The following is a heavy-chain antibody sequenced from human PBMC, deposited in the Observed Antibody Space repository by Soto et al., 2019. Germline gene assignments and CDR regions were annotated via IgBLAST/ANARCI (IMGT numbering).Heavy chain of an antibody. V-gene: IGHV1-2*04. CDR2: INPNSGGT. J-gene: IGHJ6*02. CDR3: ARGGSLWFGELSAYYYGMNV. Sequence: ASVKVSCKASGYTFTGYYMHWVRQAPGQGLEWMGWINPNSGGTNYAQKFQGWVTMTRDTSISTAYMELSRLRSDDTAVYYCARGGSLWFGELSAYYYGMNVWGQGTTVTVSS. D-gene: IGHD3-10*01. CDR1: GYTFTGYY.